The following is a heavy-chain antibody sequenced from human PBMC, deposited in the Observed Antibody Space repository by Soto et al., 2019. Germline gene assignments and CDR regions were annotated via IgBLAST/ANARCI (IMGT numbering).Heavy chain of an antibody. J-gene: IGHJ4*02. D-gene: IGHD2-8*01. CDR3: ARGLLYATTYFDY. Sequence: QVQLVQSGAEVKKPGSSVKVSCKASGDTFTTNSLNWVRQAPGQGLERMGGIIPVVGTTKYAQKYQDRDTITGDKSTNTAYMELSSLRSDDTAVYYCARGLLYATTYFDYWGQGTPVTVSS. CDR2: IIPVVGTT. V-gene: IGHV1-69*06. CDR1: GDTFTTNS.